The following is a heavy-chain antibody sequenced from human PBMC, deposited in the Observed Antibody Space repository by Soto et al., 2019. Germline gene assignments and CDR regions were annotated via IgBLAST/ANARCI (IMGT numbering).Heavy chain of an antibody. Sequence: GSLRLSCAASGFTFSSYAMSWVRQAPGKGLEWVSAVSGSGGSTYYADSVKGRFTISRDNSKNTLYLQMNSLRAEDTAVYYCAKDLGITMIVVVKGSAFDIWGQGTMVTVSS. CDR1: GFTFSSYA. V-gene: IGHV3-23*01. D-gene: IGHD3-22*01. CDR2: VSGSGGST. J-gene: IGHJ3*02. CDR3: AKDLGITMIVVVKGSAFDI.